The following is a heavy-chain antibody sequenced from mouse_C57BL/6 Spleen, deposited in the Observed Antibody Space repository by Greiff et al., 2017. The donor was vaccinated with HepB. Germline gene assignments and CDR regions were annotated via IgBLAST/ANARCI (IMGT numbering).Heavy chain of an antibody. Sequence: DVKLQESGPGLVKPSQSLSLTCSVTGYSITSGYYWNWIRQFPGNKLEWMGYISYDGSNNYNPSLKNRISITRDTSKNQFFLKLNSVTTEDTATYYCARGEFDYWGQGTTLTVSS. CDR2: ISYDGSN. CDR1: GYSITSGYY. J-gene: IGHJ2*01. V-gene: IGHV3-6*01. CDR3: ARGEFDY.